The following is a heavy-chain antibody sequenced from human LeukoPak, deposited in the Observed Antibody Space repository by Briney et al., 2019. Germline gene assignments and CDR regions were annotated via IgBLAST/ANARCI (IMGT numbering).Heavy chain of an antibody. CDR3: ARGVGYSSSWFDY. Sequence: PGGSLRLSCAASGFTFTTYWMSWVRQAPGKGLEWVANIKQDGNEKYYVDSVKGRFTISRDNAKNSLYLQMNSLRVEDTAVYYCARGVGYSSSWFDYWGQGTLVTVSS. CDR2: IKQDGNEK. CDR1: GFTFTTYW. J-gene: IGHJ4*02. V-gene: IGHV3-7*01. D-gene: IGHD6-13*01.